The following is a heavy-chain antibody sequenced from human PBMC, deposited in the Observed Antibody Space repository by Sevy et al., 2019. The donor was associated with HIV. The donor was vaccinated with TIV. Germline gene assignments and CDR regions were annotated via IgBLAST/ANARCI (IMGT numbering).Heavy chain of an antibody. CDR2: ISWNSGSI. J-gene: IGHJ3*01. CDR1: GFTFDDYA. D-gene: IGHD1-26*01. Sequence: GGSLRLSCAASGFTFDDYAMHWVRQAPGKGLEWVSGISWNSGSIGYADPVKGRVTISRDNGKNSLYLQMNSLRAEDTALYYCAKEKWGLENAFDFWGQGTMVTVSS. V-gene: IGHV3-9*01. CDR3: AKEKWGLENAFDF.